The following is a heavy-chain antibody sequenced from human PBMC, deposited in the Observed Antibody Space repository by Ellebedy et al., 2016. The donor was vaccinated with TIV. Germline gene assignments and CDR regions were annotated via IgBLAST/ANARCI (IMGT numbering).Heavy chain of an antibody. V-gene: IGHV1-2*04. CDR1: GYTFTGYY. CDR2: INPNSGGT. CDR3: ARGDNTFYAYSGSSDFDY. Sequence: AASVKVSCKASGYTFTGYYMHWVRQAPGQGLEWMGWINPNSGGTNYAQKFQGWVTMTRDTSISTAYMELSRLKSEDTAVYYCARGDNTFYAYSGSSDFDYWGQGTLVTVSS. D-gene: IGHD1-26*01. J-gene: IGHJ4*02.